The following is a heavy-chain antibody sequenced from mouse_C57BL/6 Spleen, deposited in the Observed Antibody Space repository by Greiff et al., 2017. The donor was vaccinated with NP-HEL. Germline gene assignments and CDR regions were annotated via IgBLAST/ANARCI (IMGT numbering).Heavy chain of an antibody. V-gene: IGHV1-61*01. CDR3: ARLLNWGGFDY. D-gene: IGHD4-1*01. Sequence: QVQLKQPGAELVRPGSSVKLSCKASGYTFTSYWMDWVKQRPGQGLEWIGNIYPSDSETHYNQKFKDKATLTVDKSSSTAYMQLSSLTSEDSAVYYCARLLNWGGFDYWGQGTTLTVSS. J-gene: IGHJ2*01. CDR2: IYPSDSET. CDR1: GYTFTSYW.